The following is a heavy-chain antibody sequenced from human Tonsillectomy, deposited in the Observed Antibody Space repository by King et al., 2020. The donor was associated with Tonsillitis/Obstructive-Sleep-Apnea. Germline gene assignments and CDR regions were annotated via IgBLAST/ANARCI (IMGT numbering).Heavy chain of an antibody. J-gene: IGHJ4*02. CDR1: GFTFSGYW. D-gene: IGHD3-3*01. Sequence: VQLVESGGGLVQPGGSLRLSCAASGFTFSGYWMHWVRQAPGKGLVWVSRINSDGSSTSYADSVKGRFTISRDNAKNTLYLQMNSLRAEDTAVYYCASALYYDFWIGDYWGQGSLVTVSS. CDR2: INSDGSST. CDR3: ASALYYDFWIGDY. V-gene: IGHV3-74*01.